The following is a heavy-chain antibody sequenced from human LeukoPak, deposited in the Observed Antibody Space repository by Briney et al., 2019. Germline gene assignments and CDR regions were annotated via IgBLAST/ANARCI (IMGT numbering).Heavy chain of an antibody. CDR2: ISGSGGST. V-gene: IGHV3-23*01. CDR3: ANSRGEIQLWLDAFDI. Sequence: GGSLRLSCAASGFTFSSYAMSWVRQAPGKGLEWVSAISGSGGSTYYADSVKGRFIISRDNSKNTLYLQMNSLRAEDTAVYYCANSRGEIQLWLDAFDIWGQGTMVTVSS. J-gene: IGHJ3*02. D-gene: IGHD5-18*01. CDR1: GFTFSSYA.